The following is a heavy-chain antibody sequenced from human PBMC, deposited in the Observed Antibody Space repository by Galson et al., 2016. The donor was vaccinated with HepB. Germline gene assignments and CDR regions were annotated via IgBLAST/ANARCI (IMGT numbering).Heavy chain of an antibody. D-gene: IGHD4-17*01. CDR2: INPNSGST. J-gene: IGHJ3*02. Sequence: SVKVSCKASGYSFNFYGISWVRQAPGQGLEWMGIINPNSGSTNNAQKFLGRVTMTRDTSTSTVYMELSSLRSEDTAVYYCARDTGGWAFDIWGRGTMLTVSS. CDR3: ARDTGGWAFDI. CDR1: GYSFNFYG. V-gene: IGHV1-46*02.